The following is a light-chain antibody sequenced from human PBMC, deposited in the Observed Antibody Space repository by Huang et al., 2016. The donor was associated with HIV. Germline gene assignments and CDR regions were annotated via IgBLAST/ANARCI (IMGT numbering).Light chain of an antibody. CDR3: QQYFETPLT. CDR1: QTILYSSKNKTY. Sequence: DIVMTQSPDSLAVSLGERGTVNCKSSQTILYSSKNKTYLAWYQQKPGQPPKLLIYWASTRESGVPDRFSGSGSGTDFTLTISSLQAEDVAVYYCQQYFETPLTFGGGTKVEIK. CDR2: WAS. J-gene: IGKJ4*01. V-gene: IGKV4-1*01.